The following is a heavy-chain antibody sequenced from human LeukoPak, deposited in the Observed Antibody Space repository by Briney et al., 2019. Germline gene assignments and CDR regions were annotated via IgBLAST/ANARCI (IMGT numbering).Heavy chain of an antibody. V-gene: IGHV1-46*01. CDR3: ARAWSSGYAFDY. J-gene: IGHJ4*02. CDR1: GYSFTSYY. D-gene: IGHD5-12*01. Sequence: GASVKVSCKASGYSFTSYYIYWVRQASGQGLEWMGMINPSGGSTDYAQNFQGRVTVTRDTSTNTVYLELSSLRFDDTAVYFCARAWSSGYAFDYWGQGTLVTVSS. CDR2: INPSGGST.